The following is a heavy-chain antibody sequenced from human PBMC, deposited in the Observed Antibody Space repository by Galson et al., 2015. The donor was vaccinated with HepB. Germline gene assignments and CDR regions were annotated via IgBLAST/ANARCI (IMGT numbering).Heavy chain of an antibody. CDR1: GYTLTELS. Sequence: SVKVSCKVSGYTLTELSMHWVRQAPGKGLEWMGGFDPEDGETIYAQKFQGRVTMTEDTSTDTAYMELSSLRSEDTAVYYCATGVGATYRADYWGQGTLVTVSS. CDR3: ATGVGATYRADY. V-gene: IGHV1-24*01. CDR2: FDPEDGET. J-gene: IGHJ4*02. D-gene: IGHD1-26*01.